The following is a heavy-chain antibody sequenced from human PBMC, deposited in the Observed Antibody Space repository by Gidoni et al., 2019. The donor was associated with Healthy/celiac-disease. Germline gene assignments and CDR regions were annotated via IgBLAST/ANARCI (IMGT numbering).Heavy chain of an antibody. V-gene: IGHV4-34*01. Sequence: QVQLQQRGAGLLKPSETLSLTCAVYGGSFSGYYWSWIRQPPGKGLEWIGEIKQRGSTNSNPSLKSRVTISVDTSKNQFSLKLSSVTAADTAVYYCARGLAARYLDYWGQGTLVTVSS. CDR3: ARGLAARYLDY. J-gene: IGHJ4*02. D-gene: IGHD6-13*01. CDR1: GGSFSGYY. CDR2: IKQRGST.